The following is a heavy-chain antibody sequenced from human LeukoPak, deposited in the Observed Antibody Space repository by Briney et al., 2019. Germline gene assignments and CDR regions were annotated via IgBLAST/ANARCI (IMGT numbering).Heavy chain of an antibody. J-gene: IGHJ4*02. CDR1: GYTFTSYY. Sequence: GASVEVSCKASGYTFTSYYMHWVRQAPGQGLEWMGGIIPIFGTANYAQKFQGRVTITADESTSTAYMELSSLRSEDTAVYYCARRYCSGGSCYLNYWGQGTLVTVSS. CDR3: ARRYCSGGSCYLNY. D-gene: IGHD2-15*01. CDR2: IIPIFGTA. V-gene: IGHV1-69*13.